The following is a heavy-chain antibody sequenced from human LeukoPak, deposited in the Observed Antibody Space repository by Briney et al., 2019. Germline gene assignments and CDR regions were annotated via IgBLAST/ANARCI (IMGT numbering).Heavy chain of an antibody. D-gene: IGHD3-22*01. CDR3: VTYYFDSSGPKKNY. Sequence: SETLSLTCAVYGGSFSGYYWSWIRQPPGKGLEWIGEIDHSGSTNYNPSLKSRVTISVDTSKKQFSLKLSSVTAADTAVYYCVTYYFDSSGPKKNYWGQGTLVTVSS. CDR2: IDHSGST. V-gene: IGHV4-34*01. J-gene: IGHJ4*02. CDR1: GGSFSGYY.